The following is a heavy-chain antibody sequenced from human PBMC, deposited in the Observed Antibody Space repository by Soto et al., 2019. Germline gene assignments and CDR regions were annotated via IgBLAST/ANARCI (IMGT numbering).Heavy chain of an antibody. Sequence: QITLKESGPTLVKPTQTLTLTCSFSGFSLSTSGVGVGWIRQPPGKALEWLALIYWDDDKRYSPSLESSFTITKEASKNQVILTITHMDAVDTAIYYCAIWRYCIIACCSFDYLGQGTLVTVSP. V-gene: IGHV2-5*02. CDR1: GFSLSTSGVG. CDR3: AIWRYCIIACCSFDY. CDR2: IYWDDDK. D-gene: IGHD2-2*01. J-gene: IGHJ4*02.